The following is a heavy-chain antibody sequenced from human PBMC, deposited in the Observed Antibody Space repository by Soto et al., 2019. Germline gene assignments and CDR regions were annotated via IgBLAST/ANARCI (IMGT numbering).Heavy chain of an antibody. CDR3: AKKKTVADYYYYGLHV. J-gene: IGHJ6*02. D-gene: IGHD1-1*01. CDR1: GFTFSSYA. Sequence: EVQLLESGGGLVQPGGSLRLACAASGFTFSSYAMTWVRQAPGKGPEWVSSIFSGGRRTYYADSVKGRFTISRDNSQNTLYLQMNNLTAEDTAIYYCAKKKTVADYYYYGLHVWGRGTRVTVSS. V-gene: IGHV3-23*05. CDR2: IFSGGRRT.